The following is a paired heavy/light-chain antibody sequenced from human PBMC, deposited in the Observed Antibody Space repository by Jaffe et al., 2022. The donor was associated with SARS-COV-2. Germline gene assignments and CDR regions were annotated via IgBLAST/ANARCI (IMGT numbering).Light chain of an antibody. CDR1: SSDVGGYNY. CDR3: SSYTSGSTWV. CDR2: ELS. J-gene: IGLJ3*02. V-gene: IGLV2-14*01. Sequence: QSALTQPASVSGSPGQSITISCTGTSSDVGGYNYVSWFQQHPGKAPKLMIYELSNRPSGVSNRFSASKSGNTASLTISGLQAEDEADYYCSSYTSGSTWVFGGGTKLTVL.
Heavy chain of an antibody. CDR2: INSDGTST. D-gene: IGHD2-15*01. Sequence: EVQLVESGGGLVQPGGSLRLSCAASGFTLSSQWMHWVRQAPGKGLVWVSRINSDGTSTSYAESVKGRFTISRDNAKNTLYLQMNSLRAEDTAVYYCLRSYCGGGSCYGRFDPWGQGTLVTVSS. V-gene: IGHV3-74*01. CDR3: LRSYCGGGSCYGRFDP. J-gene: IGHJ5*02. CDR1: GFTLSSQW.